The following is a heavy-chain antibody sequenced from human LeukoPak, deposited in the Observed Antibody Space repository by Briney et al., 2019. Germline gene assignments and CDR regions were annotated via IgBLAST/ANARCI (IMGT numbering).Heavy chain of an antibody. CDR3: ARRLYYYGSETHLDS. Sequence: GASVKVSCKASGYTFTGYYMHWVRQAPGQGLEWIGRIDPRSGGTNYAQKFQGRVTMTKDTSINTAYMELSRLRSDDTAVYYCARRLYYYGSETHLDSWGQGTLVTVSS. CDR1: GYTFTGYY. V-gene: IGHV1-2*06. CDR2: IDPRSGGT. J-gene: IGHJ4*02. D-gene: IGHD3-10*01.